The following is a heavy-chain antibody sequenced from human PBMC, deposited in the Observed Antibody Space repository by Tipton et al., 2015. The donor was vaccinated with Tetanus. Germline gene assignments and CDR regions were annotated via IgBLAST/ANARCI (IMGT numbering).Heavy chain of an antibody. CDR3: GRVQDTDLGLFDY. D-gene: IGHD2-15*01. J-gene: IGHJ4*02. V-gene: IGHV1-3*04. CDR2: ISTANGNT. Sequence: QSGPEVKKPGASVKVSCRASGYTFSARTMHWVRQAPGQRPEWMGWISTANGNTKYSQKFQDRIIITRDTSARTAYMELSSLRSEDTAVYYCGRVQDTDLGLFDYWGQGALVTVSS. CDR1: GYTFSART.